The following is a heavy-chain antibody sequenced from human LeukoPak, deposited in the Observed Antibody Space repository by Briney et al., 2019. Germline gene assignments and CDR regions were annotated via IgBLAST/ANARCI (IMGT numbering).Heavy chain of an antibody. Sequence: SETLSLTCAVYGGSFSGYYWSWIRQPLGKGLEWIGEINHSGSTNYNPSLKSRVTISVDTSKNQFSLKLSSVPAADTAVYYCARGHKDSYYGSGSYYYYYYMDVWGKGTTVTVSS. V-gene: IGHV4-34*01. J-gene: IGHJ6*03. CDR1: GGSFSGYY. CDR2: INHSGST. CDR3: ARGHKDSYYGSGSYYYYYYMDV. D-gene: IGHD3-10*01.